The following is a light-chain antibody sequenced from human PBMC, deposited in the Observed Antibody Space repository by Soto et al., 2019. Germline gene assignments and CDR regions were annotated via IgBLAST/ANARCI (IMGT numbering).Light chain of an antibody. CDR3: QQRSNFFT. Sequence: EIVLTQSPATLSLSPGERATLSCRASQSVSTYLAWYQQKPGQAPRLLIYDVSSRATGIPARFSGSGSGTVFTLTISRLEPEDFAVYYCQQRSNFFTFGPGTKVDIK. J-gene: IGKJ3*01. CDR2: DVS. V-gene: IGKV3-11*01. CDR1: QSVSTY.